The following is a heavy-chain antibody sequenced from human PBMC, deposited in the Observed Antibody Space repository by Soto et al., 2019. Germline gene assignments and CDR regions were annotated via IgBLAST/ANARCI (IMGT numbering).Heavy chain of an antibody. V-gene: IGHV1-18*01. CDR1: GSSLRNYG. D-gene: IGHD6-19*01. CDR2: ISAYSGNT. J-gene: IGHJ4*02. Sequence: QVQLVQSGAEVKKPGASVKVSCKPSGSSLRNYGVTWVRQAPGQGLEWMGWISAYSGNTNYAQKFQGRVTVTTDTSTNTAYMELRSLRSDDTAVYYCARLRACSGGWPYYFDFWGQGTLVTVSS. CDR3: ARLRACSGGWPYYFDF.